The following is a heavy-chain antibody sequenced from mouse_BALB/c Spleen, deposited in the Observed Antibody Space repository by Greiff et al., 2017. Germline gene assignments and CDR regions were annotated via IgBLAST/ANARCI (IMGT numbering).Heavy chain of an antibody. V-gene: IGHV1-14*01. J-gene: IGHJ2*01. Sequence: VQLKESGPELVKPGASVKMSCKASGYTFTSYVMHWVKQKPGQGLEWIGYINPYNDGTKYNEKFKGKATLTSDKSSSTAYMELSSLTSEDSAVYYCAVYGNYGFFDYWGQGTTLTVSS. CDR3: AVYGNYGFFDY. CDR2: INPYNDGT. CDR1: GYTFTSYV. D-gene: IGHD2-1*01.